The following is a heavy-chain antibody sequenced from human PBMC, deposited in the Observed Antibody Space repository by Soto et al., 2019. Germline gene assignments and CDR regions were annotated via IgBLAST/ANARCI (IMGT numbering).Heavy chain of an antibody. CDR3: ASHSGSSPEGRYYYGMDV. CDR2: IIPIFGTA. D-gene: IGHD1-26*01. J-gene: IGHJ6*02. CDR1: GGTFSSYA. Sequence: QVQLVQSGAEVKKPGSSVKVSCKASGGTFSSYAISWVRQAPGQGLEWMGGIIPIFGTADYAQKFQGRVTITGDESTRTAYMELSSLRSDDTAVYYCASHSGSSPEGRYYYGMDVWGQGTTVTVSS. V-gene: IGHV1-69*12.